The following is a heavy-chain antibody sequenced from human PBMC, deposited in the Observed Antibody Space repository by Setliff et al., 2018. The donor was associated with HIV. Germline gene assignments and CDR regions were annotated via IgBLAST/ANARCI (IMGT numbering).Heavy chain of an antibody. CDR1: GYTFTSYV. CDR2: INAGNGNT. Sequence: GASVKVSCKASGYTFTSYVMHWVRQAPGQRLEWMGWINAGNGNTKYSQNLQGRVTMTTDKSTSTAYMELRSLRSDDTAVYYCARGQYGDELFDYWGQGTLVTVSS. J-gene: IGHJ4*02. D-gene: IGHD4-17*01. CDR3: ARGQYGDELFDY. V-gene: IGHV1-3*01.